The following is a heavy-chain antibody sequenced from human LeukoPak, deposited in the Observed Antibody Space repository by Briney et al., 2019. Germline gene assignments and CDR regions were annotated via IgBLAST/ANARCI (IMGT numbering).Heavy chain of an antibody. J-gene: IGHJ5*02. V-gene: IGHV1-18*01. CDR1: GYTFTSYG. CDR3: AREIEDIVPMGWFDP. D-gene: IGHD2-8*01. Sequence: GASVKVSCKASGYTFTSYGISWVRQAPGQGLEWMGWISAYNGNTNYAQKLQGRVTMTTDTSTSTAYMELRSLRSDDTAVYYCAREIEDIVPMGWFDPWGQGTLVTVSS. CDR2: ISAYNGNT.